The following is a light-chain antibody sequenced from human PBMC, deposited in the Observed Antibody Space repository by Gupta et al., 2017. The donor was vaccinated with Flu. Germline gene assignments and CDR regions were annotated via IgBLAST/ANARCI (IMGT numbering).Light chain of an antibody. J-gene: IGKJ3*01. V-gene: IGKV1-39*01. CDR1: QSISSY. Sequence: DIQMTQSPSSLSASVRDRVTITCRASQSISSYLNWYQQKPGKAPKLLIYAASSLQSGVPSRFSGSGFGTDFTLTISSLQPEDFATYYCQQSYSIPLTFGPGTKVDIK. CDR3: QQSYSIPLT. CDR2: AAS.